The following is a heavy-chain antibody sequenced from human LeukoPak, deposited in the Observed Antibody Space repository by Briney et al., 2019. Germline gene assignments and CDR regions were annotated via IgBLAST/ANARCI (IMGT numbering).Heavy chain of an antibody. Sequence: ASVKVSCKASGYTFTGYYMHWVRQAPGQGLEWMGWVSPHSGATNYAQKFQGRVTMTRDTSISTAYMELSRLRSDDTAVYYCASKTGGSGSPFDCWGQGTLVTVSS. J-gene: IGHJ4*02. D-gene: IGHD3-10*01. CDR3: ASKTGGSGSPFDC. CDR1: GYTFTGYY. CDR2: VSPHSGAT. V-gene: IGHV1-2*02.